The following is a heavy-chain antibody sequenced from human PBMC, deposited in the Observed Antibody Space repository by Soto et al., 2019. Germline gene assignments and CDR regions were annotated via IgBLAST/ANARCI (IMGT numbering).Heavy chain of an antibody. CDR1: GGSFSRYY. CDR3: GRGRRWGQSVKGLDS. J-gene: IGHJ4*02. D-gene: IGHD3-16*01. CDR2: INHIGTT. Sequence: SERRSRTWAVAGGSFSRYYWTWNRQVPGKGLEWVGEINHIGTTNYNRSLKSRVSGSVDTSRNQFSLSLTSLTAADTRLYDCGRGRRWGQSVKGLDSWGQGTRVTVS. V-gene: IGHV4-34*01.